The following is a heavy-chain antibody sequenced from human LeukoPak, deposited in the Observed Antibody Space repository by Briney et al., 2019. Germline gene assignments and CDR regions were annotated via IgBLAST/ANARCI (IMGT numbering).Heavy chain of an antibody. CDR1: GYTFTSYY. V-gene: IGHV1-46*01. Sequence: KVSCKASGYTFTSYYMHWVGQAPGQGLEWMGIINPSGGSTSYAQKFQGRVTMTRDTSTSTVYMELSSLRSEDTAVYYCATELGMRKDFDYWGQGTLVTVSS. D-gene: IGHD7-27*01. CDR2: INPSGGST. CDR3: ATELGMRKDFDY. J-gene: IGHJ4*02.